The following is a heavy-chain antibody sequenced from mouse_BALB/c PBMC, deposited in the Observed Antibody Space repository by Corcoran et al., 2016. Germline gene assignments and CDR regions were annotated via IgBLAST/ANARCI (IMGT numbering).Heavy chain of an antibody. CDR3: ARWDWYFDV. CDR1: GFNIKDTY. V-gene: IGHV14-3*02. CDR2: IDPANGNT. J-gene: IGHJ1*01. Sequence: EVQLQQSGAELVKPGASVKLSCTASGFNIKDTYRHWVKQRPAQGLEWIGRIDPANGNTKYDPKFQGTATITADTSSNTAYLQLRSLTSEDTAVYYCARWDWYFDVWGAGTTVTVSS.